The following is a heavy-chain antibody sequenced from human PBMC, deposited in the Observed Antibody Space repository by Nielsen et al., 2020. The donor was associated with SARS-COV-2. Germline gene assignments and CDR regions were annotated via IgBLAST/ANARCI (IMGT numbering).Heavy chain of an antibody. J-gene: IGHJ4*02. CDR2: INPSGGST. CDR3: ARDRSGYYSDYFDY. D-gene: IGHD3-22*01. V-gene: IGHV1-46*01. CDR1: GYTFTSYY. Sequence: ASVKVSCKASGYTFTSYYMHWVRQAPGQGLEWMGIINPSGGSTSYAQKFRGRVTITRDTSASTAYMELSSLRSEDTAVYYCARDRSGYYSDYFDYWGQGTLVTVSS.